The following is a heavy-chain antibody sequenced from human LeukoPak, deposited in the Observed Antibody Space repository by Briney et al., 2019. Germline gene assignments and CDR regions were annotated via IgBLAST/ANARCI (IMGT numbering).Heavy chain of an antibody. CDR3: AKVGFVGQVPAAIVGGMDV. J-gene: IGHJ6*02. Sequence: GGSLRLSCEVSGFTFSDYYMSWIRQAPGKGLECVSYISSSGTTIYYADSVKGRFTISRDNAKNSLYLQMNSLRAEDTAVYYCAKVGFVGQVPAAIVGGMDVWGQGTTVTVSS. V-gene: IGHV3-11*04. D-gene: IGHD2-2*02. CDR1: GFTFSDYY. CDR2: ISSSGTTI.